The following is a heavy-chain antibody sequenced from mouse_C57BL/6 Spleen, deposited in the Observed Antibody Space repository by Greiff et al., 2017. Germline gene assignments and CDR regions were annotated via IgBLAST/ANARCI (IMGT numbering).Heavy chain of an antibody. V-gene: IGHV14-4*01. CDR1: GFNIKDDY. J-gene: IGHJ3*01. CDR2: IDPEDGDT. Sequence: EVQLQQSGAELVRPGASVKLSCTASGFNIKDDYMYWVKQRPEQGLEWVRRIDPEDGDTEYDYKFPGKATITADTSSNTAYLQLRSLTSEDTAVYYCTTAYYSSSGWFAYWGQGTLVTVAA. D-gene: IGHD2-5*01. CDR3: TTAYYSSSGWFAY.